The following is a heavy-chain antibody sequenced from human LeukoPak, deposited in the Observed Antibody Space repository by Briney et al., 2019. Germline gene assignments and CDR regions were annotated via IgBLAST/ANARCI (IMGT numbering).Heavy chain of an antibody. J-gene: IGHJ4*02. CDR3: ARRHLSGGDPYYFDY. Sequence: GESLKISCKGFGYTFTNYWIGWVRQMPGKGLEWMGIIFPGDFDTRYSPSFQGQVTISADKSIGTAYLQLSSLKASDSAMYYCARRHLSGGDPYYFDYWGQGTLVTVSP. CDR2: IFPGDFDT. CDR1: GYTFTNYW. D-gene: IGHD2-21*01. V-gene: IGHV5-51*01.